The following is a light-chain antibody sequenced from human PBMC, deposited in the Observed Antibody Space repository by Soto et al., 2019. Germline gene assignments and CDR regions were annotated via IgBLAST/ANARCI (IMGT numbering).Light chain of an antibody. CDR1: QSLRHSNGYNY. CDR2: LGS. Sequence: DIVMTQSPLSLPVTPGEPASISCRSSQSLRHSNGYNYLDWYLQKPGQSPQLLIYLGSNRASGVPDRFSGSGSGTDFTLTISRLEPEDFAVYYCQQYGSSPAWTFGQGTKVDI. J-gene: IGKJ1*01. V-gene: IGKV2-28*01. CDR3: QQYGSSPAWT.